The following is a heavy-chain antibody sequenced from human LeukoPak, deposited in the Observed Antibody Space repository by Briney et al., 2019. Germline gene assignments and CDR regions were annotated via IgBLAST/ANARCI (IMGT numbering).Heavy chain of an antibody. CDR3: ARELAVGGTWFDP. J-gene: IGHJ5*02. D-gene: IGHD6-19*01. Sequence: GGSLRLSCAASGFTFSSYNMNWVRQAPGKGLEWVSSITSSSSHIYYADSVKGRFTISRDNARNSLYLQMNSLRAEDTAVYYCARELAVGGTWFDPWGQGTLVTVSS. CDR1: GFTFSSYN. V-gene: IGHV3-21*01. CDR2: ITSSSSHI.